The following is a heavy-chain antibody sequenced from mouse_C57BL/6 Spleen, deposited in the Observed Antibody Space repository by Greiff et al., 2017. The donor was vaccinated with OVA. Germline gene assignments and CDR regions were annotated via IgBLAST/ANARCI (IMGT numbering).Heavy chain of an antibody. CDR1: GYTFTSYW. CDR2: IDPSDSYT. CDR3: ARGRRYWYFDV. Sequence: QVQLQQPGAELVKPGASVKLSCKASGYTFTSYWMQWVKQRPGQGLEWIGEIDPSDSYTNYNQKFKGKATLTVDTSSSTAYMQLSSLTSEDSAVYYCARGRRYWYFDVWGTGTTVTVSS. J-gene: IGHJ1*03. V-gene: IGHV1-50*01.